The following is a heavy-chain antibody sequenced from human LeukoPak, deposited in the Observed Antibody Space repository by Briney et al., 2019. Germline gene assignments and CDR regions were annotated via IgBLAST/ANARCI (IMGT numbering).Heavy chain of an antibody. CDR1: GVAFSNYY. Sequence: SETLSLTCAVSGVAFSNYYWSWVRQSPRQGLEWIGEINHSGYTNYNPSLKSRVTMSIDTSKNQFSLLLTSETAADAGVYYCTRAVAGHPDWGQGTLVTVSS. CDR2: INHSGYT. V-gene: IGHV4-34*01. J-gene: IGHJ4*02. CDR3: TRAVAGHPD. D-gene: IGHD6-19*01.